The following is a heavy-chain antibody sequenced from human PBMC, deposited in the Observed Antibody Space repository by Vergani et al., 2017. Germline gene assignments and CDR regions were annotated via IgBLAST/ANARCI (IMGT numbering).Heavy chain of an antibody. CDR1: GGSISSYY. Sequence: QVQLQESGPGLVKPSETLSLTCTVSGGSISSYYRSWIRQPPGKGLEWIGYICYSGSTNYNPSLKSRVTISVDTSKNQFSLKLSSVTAADTAVYYCARTVAVAGAFDYWGQGTLVTVSS. J-gene: IGHJ4*02. CDR3: ARTVAVAGAFDY. D-gene: IGHD6-19*01. V-gene: IGHV4-59*01. CDR2: ICYSGST.